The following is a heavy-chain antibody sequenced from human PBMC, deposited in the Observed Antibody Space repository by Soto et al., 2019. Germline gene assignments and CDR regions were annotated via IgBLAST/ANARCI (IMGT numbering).Heavy chain of an antibody. CDR2: ISYDGSNK. V-gene: IGHV3-30-3*01. CDR1: GLTLSSYA. D-gene: IGHD3-3*01. Sequence: GRSRRLSCAPSGLTLSSYAMHWVRQAPDRGLEWVAVISYDGSNKYYADSVTGRFTIARHNCKKKMYLQMNSLRHEDTAVYYCATGWFRRGGEFWSGYYGDWGQGTLVTVAS. J-gene: IGHJ4*02. CDR3: ATGWFRRGGEFWSGYYGD.